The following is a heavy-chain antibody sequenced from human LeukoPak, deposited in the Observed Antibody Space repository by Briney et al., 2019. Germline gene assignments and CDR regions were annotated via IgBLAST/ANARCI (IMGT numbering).Heavy chain of an antibody. CDR1: GYTFTDYY. CDR3: ARPPTVTRGWFDP. CDR2: INPNTGGT. D-gene: IGHD4-17*01. J-gene: IGHJ5*02. Sequence: ASVKVSCKASGYTFTDYYMHWVRQAPGQGLEWMGWINPNTGGTNYAQKFQGRVTMTRGTSISTTYMELSRLKSDDTAVYYCARPPTVTRGWFDPWGQGTLVTVSS. V-gene: IGHV1-2*02.